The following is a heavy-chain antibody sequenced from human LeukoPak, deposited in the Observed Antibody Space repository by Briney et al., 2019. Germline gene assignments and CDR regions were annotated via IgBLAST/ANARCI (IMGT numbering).Heavy chain of an antibody. V-gene: IGHV4-34*01. Sequence: SETLSLTCAVYGGSFSGYYWSWIRQPPGKGLEWIGEFNHSGSTNYNPSLKSRVTISVDTSKNQFSLKLSSVTAADTAVYYCARGRYCSSTSCYRGYYHYYGMDVWGQGTTVTVSS. CDR2: FNHSGST. CDR3: ARGRYCSSTSCYRGYYHYYGMDV. D-gene: IGHD2-2*02. J-gene: IGHJ6*02. CDR1: GGSFSGYY.